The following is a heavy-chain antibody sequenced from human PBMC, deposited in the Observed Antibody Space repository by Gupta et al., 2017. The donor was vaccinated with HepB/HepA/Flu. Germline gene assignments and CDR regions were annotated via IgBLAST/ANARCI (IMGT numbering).Heavy chain of an antibody. Sequence: QVQLVQSGAEVKKPGASVKVSCKASGYTFTSYAMHWVRQAPGQRLEWMGWINAGNGNTKYSQKFQGRVTITRDTSASTAYMELSSLRSEDTAVYYCASLRITMIGDVWFDPWGQGTLVTVSS. CDR3: ASLRITMIGDVWFDP. CDR2: INAGNGNT. V-gene: IGHV1-3*01. J-gene: IGHJ5*02. D-gene: IGHD3-22*01. CDR1: GYTFTSYA.